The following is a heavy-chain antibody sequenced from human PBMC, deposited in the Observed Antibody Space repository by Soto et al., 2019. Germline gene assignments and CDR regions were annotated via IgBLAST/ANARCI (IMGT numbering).Heavy chain of an antibody. CDR2: IKSKTDGGTT. CDR3: TTVAAAVDGMDV. J-gene: IGHJ6*02. CDR1: GFTFSNAW. D-gene: IGHD6-13*01. Sequence: SLRLSCAASGFTFSNAWMSWVRQATGKGLEWVGRIKSKTDGGTTDYAAPAKGRFTISRDDSKNTLYLQMNSLRTEDTAVYYCTTVAAAVDGMDVWGQGTTVTVFS. V-gene: IGHV3-15*01.